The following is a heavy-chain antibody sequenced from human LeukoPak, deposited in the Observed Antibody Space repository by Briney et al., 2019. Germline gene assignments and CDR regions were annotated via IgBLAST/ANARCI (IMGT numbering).Heavy chain of an antibody. CDR1: GGTFSSYA. CDR3: ARGSSNLLWFGEFPHFDY. J-gene: IGHJ4*02. CDR2: IIPIFGTA. V-gene: IGHV1-69*13. Sequence: GASVTVSCKASGGTFSSYAISWVRQAPGQGLEWMGGIIPIFGTANYAQKFQGRVTITADESTSTAYMELSSLRSEDTAVYYCARGSSNLLWFGEFPHFDYWGQGTLVTVSS. D-gene: IGHD3-10*01.